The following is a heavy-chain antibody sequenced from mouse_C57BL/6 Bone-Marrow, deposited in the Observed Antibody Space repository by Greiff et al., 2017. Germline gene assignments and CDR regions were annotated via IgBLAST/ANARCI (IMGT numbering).Heavy chain of an antibody. CDR2: IDPETGGT. J-gene: IGHJ2*01. V-gene: IGHV1-53*01. CDR3: TREGIITTVPHFAY. CDR1: GYTFTSYW. D-gene: IGHD1-1*01. Sequence: QVQLKQPGTELVKPGASVKLSCKASGYTFTSYWMHWVKQRPGQGLEWIGAIDPETGGTAYNQKFKGKAILTADKSSSTAYMELRSLTSEDSAVYYCTREGIITTVPHFAYWGQGTTLTVSS.